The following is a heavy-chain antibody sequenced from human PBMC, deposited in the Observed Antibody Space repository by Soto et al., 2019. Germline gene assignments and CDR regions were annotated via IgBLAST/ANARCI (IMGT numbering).Heavy chain of an antibody. CDR2: INAGNGNT. D-gene: IGHD6-19*01. J-gene: IGHJ5*02. V-gene: IGHV1-3*01. Sequence: ASVKVSCKASGYTFTSYAIHWVRQAPGQRLEWMGWINAGNGNTKYSQKFQGRVTITRDTSASTAYMELSSLRSEDTAVYYCARDRVAGTWFDPWGQGTLVTVSS. CDR3: ARDRVAGTWFDP. CDR1: GYTFTSYA.